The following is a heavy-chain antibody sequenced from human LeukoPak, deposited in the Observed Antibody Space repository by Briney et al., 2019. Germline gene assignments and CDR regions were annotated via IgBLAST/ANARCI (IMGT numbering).Heavy chain of an antibody. CDR1: GIPFNIYW. V-gene: IGHV3-7*01. CDR2: IKHDGTEK. Sequence: GGSLRLSCTASGIPFNIYWMSWVRQAPGKGLEWVANIKHDGTEKYYVDSVKGRFTISRDNAKNSLYLQMNSLRDEDSAVYYCARDQGIFDYWGQGTLVTVSS. CDR3: ARDQGIFDY. J-gene: IGHJ4*02.